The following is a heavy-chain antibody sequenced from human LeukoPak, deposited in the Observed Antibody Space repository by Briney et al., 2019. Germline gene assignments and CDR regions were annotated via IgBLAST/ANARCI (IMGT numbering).Heavy chain of an antibody. CDR1: GLTFSSYA. Sequence: GGSLRLSCAAPGLTFSSYAMSWVRQATGKGLEWVSAISCSGGSIYYTDSVKGRFTISRDNSKNTLYLQMNSLRAEDTAVYYCAKGVGIFVWYYFDYWGQGTLVTVSS. CDR2: ISCSGGSI. J-gene: IGHJ4*02. CDR3: AKGVGIFVWYYFDY. D-gene: IGHD2/OR15-2a*01. V-gene: IGHV3-23*01.